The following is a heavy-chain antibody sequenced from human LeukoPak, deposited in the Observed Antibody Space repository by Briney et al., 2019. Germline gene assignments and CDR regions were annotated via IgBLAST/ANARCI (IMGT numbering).Heavy chain of an antibody. Sequence: PGGSLRLSCVASGFIFSGYWMHWVRQPPGKGLVWVSRIKSDGSMTNYADSVKGRFTISRDNAKNTLYLPMNRLRAEDTAVYYCASQVVGAAFDPWGQGTLVTVSS. CDR1: GFIFSGYW. J-gene: IGHJ5*02. CDR2: IKSDGSMT. V-gene: IGHV3-74*01. CDR3: ASQVVGAAFDP. D-gene: IGHD2-15*01.